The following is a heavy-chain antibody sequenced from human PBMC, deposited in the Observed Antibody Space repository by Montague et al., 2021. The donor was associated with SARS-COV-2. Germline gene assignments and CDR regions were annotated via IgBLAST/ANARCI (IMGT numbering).Heavy chain of an antibody. CDR3: ARIPVGSKYYFDF. V-gene: IGHV6-1*01. J-gene: IGHJ4*02. Sequence: CAISGDSVSSNIVTWNWIRQPPSRGLEWLGRTYYRSKWYNDYAESVKSRITIDPDTSKHQFSLHLNSVTPEDTAVYYCARIPVGSKYYFDFWGQGTLVTVSS. CDR1: GDSVSSNIVT. CDR2: TYYRSKWYN. D-gene: IGHD2-2*01.